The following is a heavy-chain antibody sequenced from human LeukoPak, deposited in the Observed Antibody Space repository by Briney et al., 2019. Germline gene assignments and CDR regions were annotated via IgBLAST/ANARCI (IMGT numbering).Heavy chain of an antibody. CDR1: TNNFDDNG. CDR2: INWDGGAT. CDR3: ARDLSSSWYSLGY. J-gene: IGHJ4*02. D-gene: IGHD6-13*01. Sequence: GGSLRLSCTDSTNNFDDNGMSWVRQAPRKGLEWVSGINWDGGATAYADSVKGRFTITRDHAKNSLFLQMKSLRAEDTGLYFCARDLSSSWYSLGYWGQGILVTVSS. V-gene: IGHV3-20*04.